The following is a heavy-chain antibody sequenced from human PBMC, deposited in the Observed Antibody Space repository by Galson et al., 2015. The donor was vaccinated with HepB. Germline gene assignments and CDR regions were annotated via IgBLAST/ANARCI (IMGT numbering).Heavy chain of an antibody. CDR2: IIPIFGIA. CDR3: ARYISLSRYFDY. CDR1: GGTFSSYT. J-gene: IGHJ4*02. D-gene: IGHD3-9*01. Sequence: SVKVSCKASGGTFSSYTISWVRQAPGQGLEWMGRIIPIFGIANYAQKFQGRVTITADKSTSTAYMELSSLRFEDTAVYYCARYISLSRYFDYWGQGTLVTVSS. V-gene: IGHV1-69*02.